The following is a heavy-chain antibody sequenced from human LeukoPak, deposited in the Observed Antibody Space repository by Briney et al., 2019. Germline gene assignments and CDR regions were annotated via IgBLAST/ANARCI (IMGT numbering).Heavy chain of an antibody. D-gene: IGHD6-6*01. CDR1: GGSINTSDYY. V-gene: IGHV4-30-4*08. CDR3: ATTARHCSDY. Sequence: PSQTLSLTCTVSGGSINTSDYYWSWIRQPPGKGLEWIGYIFYSGNTYYNPSLKSRVIVSIDTSKNQFSLRLSSVTAADTAVYYCATTARHCSDYWGQGTLVTVSS. J-gene: IGHJ4*02. CDR2: IFYSGNT.